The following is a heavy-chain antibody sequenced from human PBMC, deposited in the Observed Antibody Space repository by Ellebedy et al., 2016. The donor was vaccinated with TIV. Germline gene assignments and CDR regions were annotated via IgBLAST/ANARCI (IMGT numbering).Heavy chain of an antibody. J-gene: IGHJ4*02. CDR2: VSYSGSP. D-gene: IGHD2-21*01. CDR1: GGSVSGANYF. CDR3: ARDGRFCDAVCYSYFDF. V-gene: IGHV4-61*01. Sequence: GSLRLXXTVSGGSVSGANYFWTWIRQAPGKGLEWIGSVSYSGSPNYNPSLKSRVTITGDSSKNQFSLRLNSVTAADTAVYYCARDGRFCDAVCYSYFDFWGRGTLVTVSS.